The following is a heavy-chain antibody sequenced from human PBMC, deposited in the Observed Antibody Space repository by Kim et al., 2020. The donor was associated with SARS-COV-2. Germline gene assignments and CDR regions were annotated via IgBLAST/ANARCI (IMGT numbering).Heavy chain of an antibody. CDR3: ARAPFQNYYGSGTYFDH. V-gene: IGHV3-48*04. D-gene: IGHD3-10*01. Sequence: GGSLRLSCAGSEFIFSRYSMNWVRQAPGKGLEWVSYISSSSGSIYYSDSVKGRFTVSRDNAKNSLYLQMNSLRAEDTAIYYCARAPFQNYYGSGTYFDHWGQGTLVTVSS. J-gene: IGHJ4*02. CDR1: EFIFSRYS. CDR2: ISSSSGSI.